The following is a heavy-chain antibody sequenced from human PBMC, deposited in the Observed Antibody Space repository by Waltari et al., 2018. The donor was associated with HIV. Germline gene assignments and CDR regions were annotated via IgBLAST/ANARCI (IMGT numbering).Heavy chain of an antibody. V-gene: IGHV4-39*07. Sequence: QLQERCPRPLKPSETRSPSSSLPGGSVFSSFSLWHTSPTHHLSCIRQPHGTGLEFVGSIQASGSALINPSLDNRVTITLDLAMNQFSLNVSSLSASDPCTYFFASRHFLDNNGYFVPRYFSYNNVEGWGQGTTVPVSS. CDR1: GGSVFSSFSLWHTSPTHH. CDR2: IQASGSA. J-gene: IGHJ6*02. CDR3: ASRHFLDNNGYFVPRYFSYNNVEG. D-gene: IGHD3-9*01.